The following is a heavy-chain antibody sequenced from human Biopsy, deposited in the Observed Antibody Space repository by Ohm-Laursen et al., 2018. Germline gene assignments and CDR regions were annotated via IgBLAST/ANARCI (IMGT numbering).Heavy chain of an antibody. CDR2: IDWDDAK. CDR1: GFSLNTRGMS. CDR3: ARIPILVVPAAIVYRHRRHLQGLDV. V-gene: IGHV2-70*16. Sequence: TQTLTLTCTLSGFSLNTRGMSVTWIRQPPGKALEWLAHIDWDDAKFYSESLKTWLTISKGTSENHVVLTLSDVAPVDTAKYYCARIPILVVPAAIVYRHRRHLQGLDVWGQGTTVIVSS. D-gene: IGHD2-2*02. J-gene: IGHJ6*02.